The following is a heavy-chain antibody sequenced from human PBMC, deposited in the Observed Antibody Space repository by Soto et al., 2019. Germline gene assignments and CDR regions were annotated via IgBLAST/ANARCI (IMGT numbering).Heavy chain of an antibody. Sequence: PGGSLRLSCAASGFTFSSYAMSWVRQAPGKGLEWVSCTSGSGNIIYYGDSVKGRFTISRDNSKNTLYLQMNSLRAEDTAVYYCAKDTSGGDCVGYLQHWGQGTLVTVSS. CDR1: GFTFSSYA. V-gene: IGHV3-23*01. CDR3: AKDTSGGDCVGYLQH. CDR2: TSGSGNII. D-gene: IGHD2-21*02. J-gene: IGHJ1*01.